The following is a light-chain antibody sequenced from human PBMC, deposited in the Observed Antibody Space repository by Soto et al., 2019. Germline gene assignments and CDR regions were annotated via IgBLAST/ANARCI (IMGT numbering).Light chain of an antibody. Sequence: QSALTQPASVSGSPGQSITISCTGTNSDVGRYTLVTWYQQYPGKAPKLIIYEDNKRPSGVSNRFSGSKSGNTASLTISGLQAEDEADYYCCLYIGATTYVFGTGTKVTVL. CDR2: EDN. CDR3: CLYIGATTYV. J-gene: IGLJ1*01. V-gene: IGLV2-23*01. CDR1: NSDVGRYTL.